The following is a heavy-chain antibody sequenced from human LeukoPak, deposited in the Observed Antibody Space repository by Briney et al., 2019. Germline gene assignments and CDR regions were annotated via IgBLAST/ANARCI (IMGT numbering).Heavy chain of an antibody. CDR3: ARARPGYSSGWTFDY. J-gene: IGHJ4*02. V-gene: IGHV4-59*13. CDR1: GGSISSYY. D-gene: IGHD6-19*01. Sequence: PSETLSLTCTVSGGSISSYYWSWIRQPPGKGLEWIGYIYYSGSTKYNPSLKSRVTISVDTSKNQFSLKLSSVTAADTAVYYCARARPGYSSGWTFDYWGQGTLVTVSS. CDR2: IYYSGST.